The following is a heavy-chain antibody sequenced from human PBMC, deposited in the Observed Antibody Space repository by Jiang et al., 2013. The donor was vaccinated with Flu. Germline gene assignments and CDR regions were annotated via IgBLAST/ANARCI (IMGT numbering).Heavy chain of an antibody. CDR2: ISWNSGSI. J-gene: IGHJ4*02. V-gene: IGHV3-9*01. CDR1: GFTFDDYA. CDR3: ALSWNYDPMYYFDY. Sequence: VQLVESGGGLVQPGRSLRLSCAASGFTFDDYAMHWVRRAPGKGLEWVSGISWNSGSIGYADSVKGRFTISRDNAKNSLYLQMNSLRAEDTALYYCALSWNYDPMYYFDYWGQGTLVT. D-gene: IGHD1-7*01.